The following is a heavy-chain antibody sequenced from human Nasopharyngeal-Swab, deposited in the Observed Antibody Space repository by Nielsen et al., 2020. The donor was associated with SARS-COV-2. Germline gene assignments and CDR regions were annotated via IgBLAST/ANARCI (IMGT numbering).Heavy chain of an antibody. J-gene: IGHJ2*01. CDR1: GFTFSSYD. Sequence: GGSLRLSCAASGFTFSSYDMHWVRQATGKGLEWVSAIGTAGDTHYPGSVKGRFTISREDAKNSLYLQMNSLRAGDTAVYYCARGHYGSGSYFLYWYFDLWGRGTLVTVSS. V-gene: IGHV3-13*04. D-gene: IGHD3-10*01. CDR2: IGTAGDT. CDR3: ARGHYGSGSYFLYWYFDL.